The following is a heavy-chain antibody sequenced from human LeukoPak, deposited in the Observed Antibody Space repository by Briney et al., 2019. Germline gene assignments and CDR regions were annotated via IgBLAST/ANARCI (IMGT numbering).Heavy chain of an antibody. V-gene: IGHV4-59*08. Sequence: KTSETLSLACTVSGGSISSYYWSWIRQPPGKGLEWIGYIYYSGSTNYNPSLKSRVTISVDTSKNQFSLKLSSVTAADTAVYYCARRPYGSGSINFDAFDIWGQGTMVTVSS. CDR1: GGSISSYY. CDR3: ARRPYGSGSINFDAFDI. J-gene: IGHJ3*02. D-gene: IGHD3-10*01. CDR2: IYYSGST.